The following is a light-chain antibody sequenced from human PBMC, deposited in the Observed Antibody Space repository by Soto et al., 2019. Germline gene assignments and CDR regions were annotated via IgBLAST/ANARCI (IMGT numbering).Light chain of an antibody. Sequence: DMVLTPAPVTLYLSAGARGTSSCRATQSVISSYLAWYQQKPGQAPRLLIYGASTRATGIPDRFSGSGSGTDFTLTISRLEPEDFAVYYCQQYGSSPITFGQGTRLEI. CDR2: GAS. J-gene: IGKJ5*01. CDR3: QQYGSSPIT. CDR1: QSVISSY. V-gene: IGKV3-20*01.